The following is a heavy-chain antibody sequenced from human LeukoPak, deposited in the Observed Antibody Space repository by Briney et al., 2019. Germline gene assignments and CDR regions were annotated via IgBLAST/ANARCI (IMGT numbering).Heavy chain of an antibody. CDR3: ARRGGYTRVRGALGYNWFDL. V-gene: IGHV5-51*01. D-gene: IGHD3-10*01. CDR1: RYSFSSYW. CDR2: IYPGESDT. J-gene: IGHJ5*02. Sequence: GESLKISCKGSRYSFSSYWIGWVRQMPGKGLEWMGIIYPGESDTRYSPSFQGQVTISADKSISTAYLQWSSLKASDTAMYYCARRGGYTRVRGALGYNWFDLWGQGTLVTVSS.